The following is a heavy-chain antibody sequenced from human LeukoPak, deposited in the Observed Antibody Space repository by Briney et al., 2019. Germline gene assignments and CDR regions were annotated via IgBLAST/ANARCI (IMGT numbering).Heavy chain of an antibody. D-gene: IGHD3-16*01. Sequence: GGSLRLSCAASGFTFSSYEMNWVRQAPGKGLEWLSYIKNDGSKIYYTDSVKGRFTISRDNDKNSLFLQMNSMRAEDTAVYYCVRGSLSDRGDYWGQGTLVTVSS. J-gene: IGHJ4*02. CDR2: IKNDGSKI. CDR1: GFTFSSYE. CDR3: VRGSLSDRGDY. V-gene: IGHV3-48*03.